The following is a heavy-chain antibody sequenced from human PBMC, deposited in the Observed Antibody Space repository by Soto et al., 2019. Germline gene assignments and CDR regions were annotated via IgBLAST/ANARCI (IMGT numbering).Heavy chain of an antibody. J-gene: IGHJ4*02. CDR1: GGSISSYC. V-gene: IGHV4-39*01. CDR2: IYYSGST. Sequence: SETLSLTCTVAGGSISSYCWGWIRQPPGKGLEWIGSIYYSGSTYYNPSLKSRVTISVDTSKNQFSLKLSSVTAADTAVYYCARVYDFWSGLNFDYWGQGTLVTVSS. CDR3: ARVYDFWSGLNFDY. D-gene: IGHD3-3*01.